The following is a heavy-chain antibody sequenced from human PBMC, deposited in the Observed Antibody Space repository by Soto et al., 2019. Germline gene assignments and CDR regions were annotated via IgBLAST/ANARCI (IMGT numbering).Heavy chain of an antibody. CDR3: ARDKGAYYSHLVY. J-gene: IGHJ4*02. D-gene: IGHD3-22*01. CDR1: GATFSSYA. Sequence: QVLLVQSGAEVKKPGSSVKVSCKLSGATFSSYAMSWVRQAPGQGLDWIGGIIPFFGTPNYAQKFQGRVTITADTSTATSYMELSSLRSDDTAVYYCARDKGAYYSHLVYWGQGTLVTVSS. CDR2: IIPFFGTP. V-gene: IGHV1-69*06.